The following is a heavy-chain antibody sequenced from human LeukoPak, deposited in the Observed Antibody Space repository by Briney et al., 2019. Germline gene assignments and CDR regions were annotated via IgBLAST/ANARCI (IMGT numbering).Heavy chain of an antibody. Sequence: ASVKVSCKASRYTFTSYYMHWVRQAPGQGLEWMGIINPSGGSTSYAQKFQGRVTMTRDTSTSTVYMELSSLRSEDTAVYYCARDRLQLPLDVWGQGTTVTVSS. D-gene: IGHD5-24*01. J-gene: IGHJ6*02. CDR1: RYTFTSYY. CDR3: ARDRLQLPLDV. V-gene: IGHV1-46*01. CDR2: INPSGGST.